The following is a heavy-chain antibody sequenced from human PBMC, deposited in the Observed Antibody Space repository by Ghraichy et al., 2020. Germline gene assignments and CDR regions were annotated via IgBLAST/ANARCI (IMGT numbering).Heavy chain of an antibody. CDR1: GFTFSTYW. J-gene: IGHJ4*02. CDR3: ARVYCSAAGCYSAFDY. V-gene: IGHV3-7*01. CDR2: IKPDGSEK. Sequence: ESLNISCAVSGFTFSTYWMGWVRQAPGKGLEWVANIKPDGSEKPYVDSVKGRFTISRDNAENSLYLQMNSLRAEDTAVYYCARVYCSAAGCYSAFDYWGQGVLVTVSS. D-gene: IGHD2-15*01.